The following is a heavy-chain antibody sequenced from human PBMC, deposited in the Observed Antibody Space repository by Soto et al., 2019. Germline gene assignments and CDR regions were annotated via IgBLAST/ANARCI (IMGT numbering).Heavy chain of an antibody. V-gene: IGHV3-7*03. Sequence: EVQLVESGGGLVQPGGSLRLSCATSGFMFSTYWMTWVRQAPGKGLEWVANIKQDGSEKYYVDYVKGRFSVSRENAENSIHLEISSLRVDDTAVYNCAKNGHLYGSSWLDHWGQGTLVTVSS. D-gene: IGHD6-13*01. J-gene: IGHJ4*02. CDR2: IKQDGSEK. CDR1: GFMFSTYW. CDR3: AKNGHLYGSSWLDH.